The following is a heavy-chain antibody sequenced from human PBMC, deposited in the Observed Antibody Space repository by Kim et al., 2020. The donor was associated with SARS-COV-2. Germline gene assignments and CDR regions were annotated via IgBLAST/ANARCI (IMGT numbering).Heavy chain of an antibody. J-gene: IGHJ4*02. CDR1: GYTFTSYA. CDR2: INAGNGNT. Sequence: ASVKVSCKASGYTFTSYAMHWVRQAPGQRLEWMGWINAGNGNTKYSQKFQGRVTITRDTSASTAYMELSSLRSEDTAVYYCARDGGGDILTGYHPFGYWGQGTLVTVSS. V-gene: IGHV1-3*01. D-gene: IGHD3-9*01. CDR3: ARDGGGDILTGYHPFGY.